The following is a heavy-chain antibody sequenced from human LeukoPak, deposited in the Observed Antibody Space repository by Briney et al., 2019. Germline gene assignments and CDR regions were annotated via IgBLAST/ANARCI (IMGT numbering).Heavy chain of an antibody. CDR3: ARDCGGDCYLGPFVY. CDR1: GDSISSYY. V-gene: IGHV4-59*01. J-gene: IGHJ4*02. CDR2: IYYSGST. D-gene: IGHD2-21*02. Sequence: SETLSLTCTVSGDSISSYYWSWIRQPPGKGLEWIGYIYYSGSTNYNPSLKRLVTISVDTSKTQFSLKLSSVTAADTAVYYCARDCGGDCYLGPFVYWGQGTLVTVSS.